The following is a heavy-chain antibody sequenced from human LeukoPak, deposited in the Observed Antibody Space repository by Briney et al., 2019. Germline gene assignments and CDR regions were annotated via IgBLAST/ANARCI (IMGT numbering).Heavy chain of an antibody. J-gene: IGHJ4*02. CDR1: GFTFSNYG. D-gene: IGHD6-19*01. CDR2: ISYDGSNK. V-gene: IGHV3-30*18. CDR3: AKDSPVSGWSFDY. Sequence: GRSLRLSCAASGFTFSNYGMHWVRQAPGKGLEWVAVISYDGSNKYYADSVKGRFTISRDNSKNTLYLQMNSLRAEDTAVYYCAKDSPVSGWSFDYWGQGTLVTVSS.